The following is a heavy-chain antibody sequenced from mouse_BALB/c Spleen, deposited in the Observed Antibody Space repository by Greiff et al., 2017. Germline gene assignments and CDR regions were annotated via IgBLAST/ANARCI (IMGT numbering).Heavy chain of an antibody. D-gene: IGHD2-4*01. CDR2: ISYSGST. V-gene: IGHV3-2*02. CDR3: ARGDYDYLFAY. J-gene: IGHJ3*01. Sequence: EVQLQQSGPGLVKPSQSLSLTCTVTGYSITSDYAWNWIRQFPGNKLEWMGYISYSGSTSYNPSLKSRISITRDTSKNQFFLQLNSVTTEDTATYYCARGDYDYLFAYWGQGTLVTVSA. CDR1: GYSITSDYA.